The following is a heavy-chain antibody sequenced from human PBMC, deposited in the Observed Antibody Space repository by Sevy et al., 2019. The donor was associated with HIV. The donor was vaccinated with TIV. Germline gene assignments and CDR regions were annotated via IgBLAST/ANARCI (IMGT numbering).Heavy chain of an antibody. D-gene: IGHD1-26*01. V-gene: IGHV4-59*08. CDR2: IYYNGHI. Sequence: SETLSLTCTVSGGSITSLSWNWIRQPPGKGLEWIANIYYNGHINYNPSLKSRVTLSLDTSKNQFSLRLSPVTAADTAMYYCAGENAWGRGYSWGQGTLVTVSS. CDR1: GGSITSLS. CDR3: AGENAWGRGYS. J-gene: IGHJ4*02.